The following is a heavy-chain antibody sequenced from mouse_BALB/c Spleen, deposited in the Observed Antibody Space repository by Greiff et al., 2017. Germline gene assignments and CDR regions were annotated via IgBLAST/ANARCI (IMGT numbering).Heavy chain of an antibody. CDR2: ISSGGSYT. Sequence: DVHLVESGGGLVKPGGSLKLSCAASGFTFSSYAMSWVRQTPEKRLEWVATISSGGSYTYYPDSVKGRFTISRDNAKNTLYLQMSSLRSEDTAMYYCAREGSPDYWGQGTTLTVSS. D-gene: IGHD1-1*02. CDR3: AREGSPDY. V-gene: IGHV5-9-3*01. J-gene: IGHJ2*01. CDR1: GFTFSSYA.